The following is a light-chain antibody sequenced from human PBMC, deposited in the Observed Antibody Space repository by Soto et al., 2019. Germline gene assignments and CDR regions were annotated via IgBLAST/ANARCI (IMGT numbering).Light chain of an antibody. CDR1: QSVRSY. CDR2: DAS. CDR3: QHRSNWPLT. Sequence: EIVLTQSPATLSLSPGERATLSCRASQSVRSYLAWYQQKPGQAPRLLIYDASNRATGIPARFSGSGSGTDFNLTISGLEPEDFAVYYCQHRSNWPLTFGGGTMVEIK. J-gene: IGKJ4*01. V-gene: IGKV3-11*01.